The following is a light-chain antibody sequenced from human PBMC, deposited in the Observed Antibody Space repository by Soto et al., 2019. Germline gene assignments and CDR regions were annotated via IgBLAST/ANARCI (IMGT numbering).Light chain of an antibody. V-gene: IGKV1-39*01. CDR1: QSISSY. J-gene: IGKJ1*01. CDR2: AAS. Sequence: DIQMTQSPSSLSASVGDRVTITCRASQSISSYLNWYQQKPGKAPKLLIYAASSLQSGVPSRFSGSGSGTDFTLTISSLQPEDFATYYCQQSYSTLTCTFGQGTKVDIK. CDR3: QQSYSTLTCT.